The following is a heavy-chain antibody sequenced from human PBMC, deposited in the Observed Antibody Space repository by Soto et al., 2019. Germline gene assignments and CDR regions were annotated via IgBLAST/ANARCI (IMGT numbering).Heavy chain of an antibody. CDR3: ARVMVRGVKGYGMDV. V-gene: IGHV3-48*04. CDR1: GFTFSSYS. CDR2: ISSSSSTI. J-gene: IGHJ6*02. Sequence: GGSPRLSCAASGFTFSSYSMNWVRQAPGKGLEWVSYISSSSSTIYYADSVKGRFTISRDNAKNSLYLQMNSLRAEDTAVYYCARVMVRGVKGYGMDVWGQGTTVTVSS. D-gene: IGHD3-10*01.